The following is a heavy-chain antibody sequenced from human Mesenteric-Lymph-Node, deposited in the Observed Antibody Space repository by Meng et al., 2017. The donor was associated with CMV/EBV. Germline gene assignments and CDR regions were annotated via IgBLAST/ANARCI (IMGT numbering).Heavy chain of an antibody. D-gene: IGHD3-22*01. Sequence: GESLKISCAASGFTFSSYSMNWVRQAPGKGLEWVSSISSSSSYIYYADSVKGRFTISRDNAKNSLYLQMNSLRAEDTAVYYCARDYYNSSGRGGFDPWGQGARVTVSS. CDR1: GFTFSSYS. CDR3: ARDYYNSSGRGGFDP. J-gene: IGHJ5*02. CDR2: ISSSSSYI. V-gene: IGHV3-21*01.